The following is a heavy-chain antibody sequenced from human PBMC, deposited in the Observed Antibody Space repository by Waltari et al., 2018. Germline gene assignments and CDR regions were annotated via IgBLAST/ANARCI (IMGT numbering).Heavy chain of an antibody. Sequence: QLQESGPGLVRPSGTLSLTCDVSGDPMTTSDCWSWVRESPGKGLGGIGEVRGDWRTNYNPSFASRVSISLDTSRKQFSLKVTSATVADTAMYYCARDRGRGLYLDSWGQGTLVTVS. D-gene: IGHD5-12*01. CDR3: ARDRGRGLYLDS. CDR1: GDPMTTSDC. V-gene: IGHV4-4*02. CDR2: VRGDWRT. J-gene: IGHJ4*02.